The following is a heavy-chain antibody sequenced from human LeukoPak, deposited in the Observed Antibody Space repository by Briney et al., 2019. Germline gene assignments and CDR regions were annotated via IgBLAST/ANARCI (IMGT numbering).Heavy chain of an antibody. J-gene: IGHJ4*02. Sequence: GGSLRLSCAASRFTLSNYWMSWVRQAPGKGLEWVANIKQDGSETYYVDSVKGRFTISRDNAKNSLSLQMNSLRAEDTAVYYCAKRDGETEFDYWGQGTLVTVSS. CDR1: RFTLSNYW. D-gene: IGHD3-10*01. CDR2: IKQDGSET. CDR3: AKRDGETEFDY. V-gene: IGHV3-7*01.